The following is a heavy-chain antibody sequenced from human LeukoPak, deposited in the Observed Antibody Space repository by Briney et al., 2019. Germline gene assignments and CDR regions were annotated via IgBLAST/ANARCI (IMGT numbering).Heavy chain of an antibody. Sequence: SETLSLTCAVSGGSISSGNWWNWVRQPPGRGLEWIGEIYYSGSTNYNSSLKSRVTISVDRSKNQFSLNLSSVSAADTAVYYCARRTSIAYFDYWGQGTLVTVSS. CDR2: IYYSGST. V-gene: IGHV4-4*02. CDR1: GGSISSGNW. J-gene: IGHJ4*02. D-gene: IGHD6-6*01. CDR3: ARRTSIAYFDY.